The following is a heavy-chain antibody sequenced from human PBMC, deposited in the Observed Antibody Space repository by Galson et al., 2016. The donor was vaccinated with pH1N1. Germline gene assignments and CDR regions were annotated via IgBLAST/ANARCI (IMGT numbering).Heavy chain of an antibody. V-gene: IGHV1-69*02. J-gene: IGHJ5*02. D-gene: IGHD4-23*01. CDR2: IVPITGVT. CDR3: APGGDDYGGNPHWFDP. Sequence: GQGLQWMGRIVPITGVTNYTQQFQDRVTITADESTSTAYMELSSLRSEDTAVYYCAPGGDDYGGNPHWFDPWGQGTLVTVSS.